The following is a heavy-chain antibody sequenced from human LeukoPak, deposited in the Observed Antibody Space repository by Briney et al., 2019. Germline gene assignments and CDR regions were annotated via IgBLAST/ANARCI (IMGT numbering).Heavy chain of an antibody. CDR3: ARSVPSLDYLFDS. V-gene: IGHV4-59*08. CDR2: IYNSGIT. Sequence: SETLSLTCTVSGGSISGYYWTWIRQLPGKGLEWIVYIYNSGITNYNPSLKSRVTVSVDTSKNQFSLRLTSVTAADTAVYYCARSVPSLDYLFDSWGHGTLVTVSS. CDR1: GGSISGYY. D-gene: IGHD4-11*01. J-gene: IGHJ5*01.